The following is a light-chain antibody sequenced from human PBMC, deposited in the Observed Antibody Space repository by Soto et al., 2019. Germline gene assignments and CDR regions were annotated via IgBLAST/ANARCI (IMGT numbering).Light chain of an antibody. Sequence: DIQMTQSPPSLSASVGDSVTISCRASQSVSSYLNWYQQQPGEAPKLLISSASTLQTGVPSRFSGGGFGTDYTLTISSLQSADFATYYCQQTFKTPHTFGQGTKVDI. CDR2: SAS. CDR3: QQTFKTPHT. V-gene: IGKV1-39*01. CDR1: QSVSSY. J-gene: IGKJ2*01.